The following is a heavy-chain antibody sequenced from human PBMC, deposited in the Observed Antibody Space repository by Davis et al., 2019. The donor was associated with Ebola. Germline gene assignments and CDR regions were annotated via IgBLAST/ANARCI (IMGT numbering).Heavy chain of an antibody. V-gene: IGHV3-53*04. CDR1: GFTVSSNY. D-gene: IGHD3-10*01. J-gene: IGHJ4*02. CDR2: IYSGGST. Sequence: GESLKISCAASGFTVSSNYMSWVRQAPGKGLEWVSVIYSGGSTYYADSVKGRFTISRHNSKNTLYLQMNSLRAEDTALYYCAKDIGITMVQGVIIRGYFDYWGQGTLVTVSS. CDR3: AKDIGITMVQGVIIRGYFDY.